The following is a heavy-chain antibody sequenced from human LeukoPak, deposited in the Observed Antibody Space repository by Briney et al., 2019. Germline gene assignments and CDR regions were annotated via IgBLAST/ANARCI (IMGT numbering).Heavy chain of an antibody. CDR3: ASFSWYNHFDY. D-gene: IGHD6-13*01. V-gene: IGHV4-31*03. CDR2: IYYSGST. Sequence: SESLSLTCTVSGGSISSGGYYWSWIRQHPGKGLEWIGYIYYSGSTYYNPSLKSRVTISVDTSKNQLSLKLSSVPAADTAVYYCASFSWYNHFDYWGQGTLVTVS. J-gene: IGHJ4*02. CDR1: GGSISSGGYY.